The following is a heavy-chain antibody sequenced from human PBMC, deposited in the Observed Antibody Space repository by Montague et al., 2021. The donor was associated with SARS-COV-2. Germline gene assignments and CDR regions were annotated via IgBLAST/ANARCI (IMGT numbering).Heavy chain of an antibody. V-gene: IGHV4-59*02. Sequence: SETLSLTCIVSGSSVRSYYWSWIRQPPGKGLEWIGYIYYSGSTNYNPSLKSRVTLSVDTSKNQFSLKLSSVTAADTAVYYCARENTVTTFGGPYYFDSWGQGTLVTVSA. CDR2: IYYSGST. J-gene: IGHJ4*02. CDR3: ARENTVTTFGGPYYFDS. CDR1: GSSVRSYY. D-gene: IGHD4-17*01.